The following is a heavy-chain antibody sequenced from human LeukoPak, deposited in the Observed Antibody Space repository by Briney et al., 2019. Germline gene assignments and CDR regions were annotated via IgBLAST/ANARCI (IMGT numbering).Heavy chain of an antibody. Sequence: GGSLRLSCAASGFIFSGSAMHWVRQASGKGLEWVGRIRSKANSYATAYAASVKGRFTISRDDSKNTAYLQMNSLKTEDTAVYYCAKDDYGDYVRWFDPWGQGTLVTVSS. J-gene: IGHJ5*02. CDR1: GFIFSGSA. CDR2: IRSKANSYAT. D-gene: IGHD4-17*01. CDR3: AKDDYGDYVRWFDP. V-gene: IGHV3-73*01.